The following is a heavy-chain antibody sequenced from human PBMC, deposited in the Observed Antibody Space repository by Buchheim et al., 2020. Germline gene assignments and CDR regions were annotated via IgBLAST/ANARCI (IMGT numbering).Heavy chain of an antibody. D-gene: IGHD1-26*01. Sequence: QLQLQESGPGLVKPSETLSLTCTVSDGSISSSSYYWGWIRQPPGKGLEWIGSIYYSGSTSYNPSLKSRVTISVDTSKNQFSLKLSSVTAEDKDVYYCERISGSYWYWGQGTL. CDR3: ERISGSYWY. CDR2: IYYSGST. J-gene: IGHJ4*02. V-gene: IGHV4-39*07. CDR1: DGSISSSSYY.